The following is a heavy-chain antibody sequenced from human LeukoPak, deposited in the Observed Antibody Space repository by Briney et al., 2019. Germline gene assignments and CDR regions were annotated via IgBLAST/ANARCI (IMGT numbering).Heavy chain of an antibody. CDR1: GVSFSSYY. Sequence: SETLSLTCTVSGVSFSSYYWTCIRQPPGKGLEWIGDINYSGSTNYNPSLKSRVIILVDTSNNYFSLKLSSVTAADTAVYYCGRVDSWFDPWGRGTLVTVSS. J-gene: IGHJ5*02. CDR3: GRVDSWFDP. CDR2: INYSGST. V-gene: IGHV4-59*12. D-gene: IGHD2-2*03.